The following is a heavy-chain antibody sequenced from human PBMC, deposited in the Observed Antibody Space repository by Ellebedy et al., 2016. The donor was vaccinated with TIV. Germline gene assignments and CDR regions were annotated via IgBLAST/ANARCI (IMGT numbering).Heavy chain of an antibody. CDR3: SRGPDSSSWYRYYFDS. Sequence: GESLKISCAVSGFTFSSNSMNWARQAPGKGLEWVSSIDSSSTYIYYADSVKGRFTISRDNAKNLLYLQMNSLRAEDTAVYYCSRGPDSSSWYRYYFDSWGQGVLVTVSS. CDR2: IDSSSTYI. J-gene: IGHJ4*02. D-gene: IGHD6-13*01. CDR1: GFTFSSNS. V-gene: IGHV3-21*06.